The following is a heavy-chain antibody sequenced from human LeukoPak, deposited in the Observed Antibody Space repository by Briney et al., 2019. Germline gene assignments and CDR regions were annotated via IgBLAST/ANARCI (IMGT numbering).Heavy chain of an antibody. CDR2: ISHSGST. J-gene: IGHJ5*02. CDR3: ARGGRLFGPRNWFDP. Sequence: SETLSLTCAVYGGSFSGYYWSWIRQPPGKGLEWIGEISHSGSTNYNPSLKSRVTISVDTSKNQFSLKLSSVTAADTAVYYCARGGRLFGPRNWFDPWGQGTLVTVSS. D-gene: IGHD3-10*01. V-gene: IGHV4-34*01. CDR1: GGSFSGYY.